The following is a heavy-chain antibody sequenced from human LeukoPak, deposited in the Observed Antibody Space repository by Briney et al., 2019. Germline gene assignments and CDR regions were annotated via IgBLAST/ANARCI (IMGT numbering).Heavy chain of an antibody. CDR3: ARKGRSSGYYRHDY. J-gene: IGHJ4*02. CDR1: GGSFSGYY. CDR2: INHSGST. D-gene: IGHD3-22*01. Sequence: SETLSLTCAVYGGSFSGYYWSWIRQPPGKGLEWIGEINHSGSTNYNPSLMSRVTISVDTSKNQFSLKLSSVTAADTAVYYCARKGRSSGYYRHDYWGQGTLVTVSS. V-gene: IGHV4-34*01.